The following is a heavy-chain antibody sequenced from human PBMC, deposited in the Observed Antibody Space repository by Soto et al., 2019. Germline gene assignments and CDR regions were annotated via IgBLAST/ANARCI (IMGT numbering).Heavy chain of an antibody. CDR2: IYTSGST. CDR3: ARDGSGSYAYYFDY. CDR1: GGSISSYY. D-gene: IGHD1-26*01. V-gene: IGHV4-4*07. Sequence: SETLSLTCTVSGGSISSYYWSWIRQPAGKGLEWIGRIYTSGSTNYNPSLKSRVTMSVDTSKNQFSLKLSSATAADTAVYYCARDGSGSYAYYFDYWGQGTLVTVSS. J-gene: IGHJ4*02.